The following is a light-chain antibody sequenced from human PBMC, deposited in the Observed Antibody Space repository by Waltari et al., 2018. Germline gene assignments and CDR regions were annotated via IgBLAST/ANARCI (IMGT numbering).Light chain of an antibody. J-gene: IGLJ2*01. CDR2: EVS. CDR3: CSYAGSSTVV. V-gene: IGLV2-23*02. Sequence: QSALTQPASVSGSPGQSLTISCTRTSSDVGSYNLVSWYQQHPGKAPKLMIYEVSKRPAGVSNRFSGSKSGNTASLTISGLQAEDEADYYGCSYAGSSTVVFGGGTKLNVL. CDR1: SSDVGSYNL.